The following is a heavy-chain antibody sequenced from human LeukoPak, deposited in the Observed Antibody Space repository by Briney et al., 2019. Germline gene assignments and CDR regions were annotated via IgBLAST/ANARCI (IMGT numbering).Heavy chain of an antibody. CDR1: GFTFSSYS. CDR3: AREATVTTVFDY. CDR2: ISSSSSYI. J-gene: IGHJ4*02. D-gene: IGHD4-17*01. V-gene: IGHV3-21*01. Sequence: PGGSLRLSCAASGFTFSSYSMNWVRQAPGKGLEWVSSISSSSSYIYYADSVKGRFTISRDNAKSSLYLQMNSLRAEDTAVYYCAREATVTTVFDYWGQGTLVTVSS.